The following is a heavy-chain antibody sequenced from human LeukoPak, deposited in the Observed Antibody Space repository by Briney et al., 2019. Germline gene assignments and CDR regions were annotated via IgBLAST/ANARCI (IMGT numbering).Heavy chain of an antibody. CDR3: ARNPTGFDGGVDY. CDR1: GYTFTGYY. D-gene: IGHD2-8*02. J-gene: IGHJ4*02. V-gene: IGHV1-2*02. CDR2: INPNSGGT. Sequence: ASVKVSCKASGYTFTGYYMHWVRQAPGQGLEWMGWINPNSGGTNYAQKFQGRVTMTRDTSISTAYMELSRLRSDDTAVYYCARNPTGFDGGVDYWGQGTLVTVSS.